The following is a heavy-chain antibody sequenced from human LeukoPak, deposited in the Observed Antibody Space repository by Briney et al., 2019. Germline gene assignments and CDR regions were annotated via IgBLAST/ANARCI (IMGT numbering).Heavy chain of an antibody. CDR2: INPSGGST. J-gene: IGHJ4*02. V-gene: IGHV1-46*01. CDR1: GYTFTSYY. CDR3: ARATIFGVVIFSLDY. Sequence: ASVKVSCKASGYTFTSYYMHWVRQAPGQGLEWMGIINPSGGSTSYAQKFQGRVTMTRDTSTSTVYMGLSSLRSEDTAVYYCARATIFGVVIFSLDYWGQGTLVTVSS. D-gene: IGHD3-3*01.